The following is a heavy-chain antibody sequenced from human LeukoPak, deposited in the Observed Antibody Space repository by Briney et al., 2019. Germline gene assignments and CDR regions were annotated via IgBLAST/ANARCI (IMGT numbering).Heavy chain of an antibody. D-gene: IGHD3-3*01. CDR1: GFTFSSYA. CDR2: IKQDGSQE. V-gene: IGHV3-7*01. J-gene: IGHJ4*02. Sequence: GGSLRLSCAASGFTFSSYAMSWVRQAPGKGLEWVAHIKQDGSQEYYVDSVKGRFTISRDSAKNSLYLQMNSLRAEDTAVYYCARGVPYDSWSGPHYSDYWGQGTLVTVSS. CDR3: ARGVPYDSWSGPHYSDY.